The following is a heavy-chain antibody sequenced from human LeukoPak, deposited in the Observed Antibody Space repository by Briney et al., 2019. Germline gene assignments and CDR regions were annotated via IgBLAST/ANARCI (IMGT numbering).Heavy chain of an antibody. CDR3: VGGGEIGFDY. J-gene: IGHJ4*02. Sequence: QPGGSLRLSCAASGYTFSTSDIHWVRQATGKGLEWVSSIASVPGYTYYAGSVKGRFTISRENAKNSCFLQMNSLRAEDTAVYYCVGGGEIGFDYWGQGTLVTVSS. D-gene: IGHD3-16*01. CDR2: IASVPGYT. CDR1: GYTFSTSD. V-gene: IGHV3-13*01.